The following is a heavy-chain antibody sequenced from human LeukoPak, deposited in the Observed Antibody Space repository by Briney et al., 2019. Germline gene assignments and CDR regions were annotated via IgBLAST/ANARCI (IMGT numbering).Heavy chain of an antibody. Sequence: GASVKVSCKASGYTFTSYGISWVRQAPGQGLEWMGWISAYNGNTNYAQKLQGRVTITTDESTSTAYMELSSLRSEDTAVYYCARVLSTGYCSSTSCSGRAFDIWGQGTMVTVSS. J-gene: IGHJ3*02. D-gene: IGHD2-2*01. V-gene: IGHV1-18*01. CDR1: GYTFTSYG. CDR3: ARVLSTGYCSSTSCSGRAFDI. CDR2: ISAYNGNT.